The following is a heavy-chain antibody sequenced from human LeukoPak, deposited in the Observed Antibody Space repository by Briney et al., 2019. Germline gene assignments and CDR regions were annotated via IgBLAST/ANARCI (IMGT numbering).Heavy chain of an antibody. CDR2: IIPIFGTA. CDR3: ATRIAAYEGYFDY. J-gene: IGHJ4*02. CDR1: GGTFSSYA. Sequence: ASVRVSCKASGGTFSSYAISWVRQAPGQGLEWMGGIIPIFGTANYAQKFQGRVTITADESTSTAYMELSSLRSEDTAVYYCATRIAAYEGYFDYWGQGTLVTVSS. D-gene: IGHD6-6*01. V-gene: IGHV1-69*13.